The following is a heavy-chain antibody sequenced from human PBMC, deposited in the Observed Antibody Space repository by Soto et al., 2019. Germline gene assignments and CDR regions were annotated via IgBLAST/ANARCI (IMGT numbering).Heavy chain of an antibody. J-gene: IGHJ4*02. D-gene: IGHD4-17*01. CDR2: ISAYNGDT. V-gene: IGHV1-18*04. CDR1: GCTFTNYG. CDR3: ARVPSFSTLDY. Sequence: GASVKVSCKACGCTFTNYGVSWVRQAPGQGLEWMGWISAYNGDTKYSQKFQGRVTMTTDTSTSTAYMELRTLRSDDTAVYYCARVPSFSTLDYWGQGTLVTVSS.